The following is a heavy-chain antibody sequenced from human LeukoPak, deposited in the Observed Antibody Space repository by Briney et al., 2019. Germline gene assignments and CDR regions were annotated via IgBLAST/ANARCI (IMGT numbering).Heavy chain of an antibody. Sequence: SGPTLVNPTQTLTLTCTFSGFSLSTSGVGVGWIRQPPGKALEWLALIYWNDDKRYSPSLKSRLAIAKDTSRNQVVLTMTNMDPVDTATYYCTHQIAAPGYFDYWGQGTLVTVSS. V-gene: IGHV2-5*01. CDR1: GFSLSTSGVG. CDR2: IYWNDDK. J-gene: IGHJ4*02. D-gene: IGHD6-13*01. CDR3: THQIAAPGYFDY.